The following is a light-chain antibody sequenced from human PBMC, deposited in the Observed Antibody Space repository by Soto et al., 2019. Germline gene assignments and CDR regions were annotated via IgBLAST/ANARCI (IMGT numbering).Light chain of an antibody. Sequence: QSALTQPASVSGSPGQSIAISCTGTRSDVGGYKSVSWYQQDPGKAPKLLIYDVNNRPSGISDRFSGSKSGNTASLTISGLQAEDEADYYCSSYTSSYSYVFGTGTKLTVL. CDR3: SSYTSSYSYV. CDR1: RSDVGGYKS. CDR2: DVN. V-gene: IGLV2-14*01. J-gene: IGLJ1*01.